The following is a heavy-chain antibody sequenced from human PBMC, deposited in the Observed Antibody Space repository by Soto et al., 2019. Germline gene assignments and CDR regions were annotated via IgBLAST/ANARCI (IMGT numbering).Heavy chain of an antibody. CDR2: INPSGGST. D-gene: IGHD1-1*01. V-gene: IGHV1-46*01. J-gene: IGHJ3*02. CDR3: ARTLGYNWNEPMALNAFDI. Sequence: ASVKVSCKASGYTFTSYYMHWVRQAPGQGLEWMGIINPSGGSTSYAQKFQGRVTMTRDTSTSTVYMELSSLRSEDTAVYYCARTLGYNWNEPMALNAFDIRGQGTTVTGSS. CDR1: GYTFTSYY.